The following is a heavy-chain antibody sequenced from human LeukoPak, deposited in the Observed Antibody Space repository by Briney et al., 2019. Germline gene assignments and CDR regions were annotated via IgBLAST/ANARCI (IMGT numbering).Heavy chain of an antibody. V-gene: IGHV1-18*01. CDR2: ISAYNGNT. Sequence: GASVKVSCKASGYTFTSYGISWVRQAPGQGLEWMGWISAYNGNTNYAQKLQGRVTMTTDTSTSTAYMELRSLRSDDTAVYYCARVFSGYYYGDAFDIWGQGTMVTVSS. CDR3: ARVFSGYYYGDAFDI. D-gene: IGHD3-22*01. J-gene: IGHJ3*02. CDR1: GYTFTSYG.